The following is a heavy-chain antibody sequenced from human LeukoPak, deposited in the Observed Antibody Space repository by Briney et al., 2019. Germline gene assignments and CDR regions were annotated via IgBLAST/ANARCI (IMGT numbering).Heavy chain of an antibody. CDR2: ISGSGGST. V-gene: IGHV3-23*01. D-gene: IGHD3-3*01. CDR1: GFPFSSYW. CDR3: AKDPRFGVFGVAPDY. Sequence: GGSLRLSCAASGFPFSSYWMSWVRQAPGKGLEWVSAISGSGGSTYYADSVKGRFTISRDNSKNTLYLQMNSLRAEDTAVYYCAKDPRFGVFGVAPDYWGQGTLVTVSS. J-gene: IGHJ4*02.